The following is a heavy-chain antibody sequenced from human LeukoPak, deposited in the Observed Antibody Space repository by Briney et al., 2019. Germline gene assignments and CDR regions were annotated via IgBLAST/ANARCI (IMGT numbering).Heavy chain of an antibody. CDR1: GFIFRNAW. V-gene: IGHV3-15*01. CDR3: ATPRDGYNAYYFDY. J-gene: IGHJ4*02. Sequence: GGSLRLSCAASGFIFRNAWMTWVRQAPGKGLEWVGRMKSNPDGGTSDYAAPVKGRFTISRDDSKNTLYLHLNSLRAEDTAVYYCATPRDGYNAYYFDYWGQGTLVTVSS. D-gene: IGHD5-24*01. CDR2: MKSNPDGGTS.